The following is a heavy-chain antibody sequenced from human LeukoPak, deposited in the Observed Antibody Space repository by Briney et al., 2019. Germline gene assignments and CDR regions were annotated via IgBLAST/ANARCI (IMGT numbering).Heavy chain of an antibody. J-gene: IGHJ3*02. CDR3: TRGKDAFDI. Sequence: GGSLRLSCAASGFTVSSNYMSWVRQAPGKGLVWVSRVNADGSSTTYADSVKGRFTISRDNAKNTLYLQMNSLRAEDTAVFYCTRGKDAFDIWGQGTMVTVSS. CDR1: GFTVSSNY. CDR2: VNADGSST. V-gene: IGHV3-74*01.